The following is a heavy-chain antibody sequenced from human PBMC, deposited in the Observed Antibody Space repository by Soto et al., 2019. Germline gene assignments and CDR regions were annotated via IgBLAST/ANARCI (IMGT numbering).Heavy chain of an antibody. V-gene: IGHV4-34*01. D-gene: IGHD2-2*01. CDR3: ARYRGGLYWSRTRRPTEV. Sequence: SETLSLTCAVYGGSFSGYSWSWIRQPPGKGLEWIGQINHNGGTNYNPSLKSRVIISIDTSKNQFSLKLSSVTAADTAVYYCARYRGGLYWSRTRRPTEVWGKATPVT. CDR1: GGSFSGYS. J-gene: IGHJ6*03. CDR2: INHNGGT.